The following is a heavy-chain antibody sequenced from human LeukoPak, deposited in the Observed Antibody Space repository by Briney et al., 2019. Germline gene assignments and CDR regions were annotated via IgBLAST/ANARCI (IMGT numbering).Heavy chain of an antibody. CDR3: ARDGSSGSYGSRSYYFDS. CDR1: GGFINSDY. J-gene: IGHJ4*02. V-gene: IGHV4-59*01. CDR2: IYYTGST. Sequence: SETLSLTCTVSGGFINSDYWSWNRQPPGKGLEWIGYIYYTGSTDYNPSLKSRVTISIDTSKNQISLRLKSVTAADTALYYCARDGSSGSYGSRSYYFDSWGQGTLVTVSS. D-gene: IGHD6-19*01.